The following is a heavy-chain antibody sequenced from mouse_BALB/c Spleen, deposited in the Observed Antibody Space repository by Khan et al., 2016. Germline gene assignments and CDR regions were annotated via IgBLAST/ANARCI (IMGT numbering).Heavy chain of an antibody. CDR3: ERYSLYYFDY. Sequence: EVQLQESGPSLVKPSQTLSLTCSVSGDSITSGFWNWIRKFPGNKLEYMGYINYSGSTFYNPSLKSRISITRDTSKNQYYLQLNSVTSEDTATYYCERYSLYYFDYWGQGTTLTVSS. J-gene: IGHJ2*01. V-gene: IGHV3-8*02. CDR2: INYSGST. CDR1: GDSITSGF. D-gene: IGHD2-3*01.